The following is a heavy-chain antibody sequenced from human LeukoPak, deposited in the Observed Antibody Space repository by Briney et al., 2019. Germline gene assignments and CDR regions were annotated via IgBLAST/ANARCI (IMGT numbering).Heavy chain of an antibody. V-gene: IGHV4-39*07. CDR1: GGSISSSFYY. J-gene: IGHJ6*02. CDR3: ARGCSSTSCAPYGMDV. D-gene: IGHD2-2*01. CDR2: IYHSGST. Sequence: SETLSLTCTVSGGSISSSFYYWGWIRQPPGKGLEWIGSIYHSGSTYYNPSLKSRVTISVDTSKNQFSLKLSSVTAADTAVYYCARGCSSTSCAPYGMDVWGQGTTVTVSS.